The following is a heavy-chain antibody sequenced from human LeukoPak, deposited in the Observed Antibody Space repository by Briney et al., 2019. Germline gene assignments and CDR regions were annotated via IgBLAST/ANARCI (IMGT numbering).Heavy chain of an antibody. CDR2: INAGNGNT. J-gene: IGHJ5*02. D-gene: IGHD3-10*01. CDR3: ARAPITMVRGSWFDP. V-gene: IGHV1-3*01. CDR1: GYTFTSYA. Sequence: ASVKVSCKASGYTFTSYAMHWVRQAPEQRLEWMGWINAGNGNTKYSQKFQGRVTITRDTSASTAYMELSSLRSEDTAVYYCARAPITMVRGSWFDPWGQGTLVTVSS.